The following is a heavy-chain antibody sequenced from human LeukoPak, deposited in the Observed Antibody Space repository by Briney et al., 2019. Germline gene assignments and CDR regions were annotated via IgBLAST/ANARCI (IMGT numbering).Heavy chain of an antibody. Sequence: GGSVRLSCAASELTLSDYWVTRVGQAPGKGLEWVANIKQDGSEKYYVDSVKGRFTISRDNAKNSLYLQMNSLRAEDTAVYYCARSETTYYYDSSVYFYYYYGMDVWGQGTTVTVSS. V-gene: IGHV3-7*01. CDR1: ELTLSDYW. CDR3: ARSETTYYYDSSVYFYYYYGMDV. J-gene: IGHJ6*02. CDR2: IKQDGSEK. D-gene: IGHD3-22*01.